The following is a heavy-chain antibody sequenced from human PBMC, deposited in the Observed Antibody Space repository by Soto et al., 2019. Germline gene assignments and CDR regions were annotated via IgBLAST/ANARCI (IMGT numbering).Heavy chain of an antibody. D-gene: IGHD3-22*01. Sequence: QVQLQESGPGLVKPSQTLSLTCTVSGGSISSGDYYWSWIRQPPGKGLEWIGYIYYSGSTYHNPSLKRRVTISVDTSKNQFSLRLTSVTAADTAVYYCARLNYDSSGYSGDWYFNLWGRGTLVTVSS. CDR3: ARLNYDSSGYSGDWYFNL. CDR2: IYYSGST. CDR1: GGSISSGDYY. V-gene: IGHV4-30-4*01. J-gene: IGHJ2*01.